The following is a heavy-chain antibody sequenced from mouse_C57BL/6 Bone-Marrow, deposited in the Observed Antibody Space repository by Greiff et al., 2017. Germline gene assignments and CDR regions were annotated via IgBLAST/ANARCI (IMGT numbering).Heavy chain of an antibody. CDR1: GFNIKNNY. J-gene: IGHJ2*01. CDR2: IDPANGNT. Sequence: VQLKESVAELVRPGASVKLSCTASGFNIKNNYMHWVKQRPEQGLEWIGRIDPANGNTKYAQTFQGKATITADTASNTAYLQLSSLTSEDTAIYNCARRSINYDYDDYYDYWGQGTTLTVSS. V-gene: IGHV14-3*01. D-gene: IGHD2-4*01. CDR3: ARRSINYDYDDYYDY.